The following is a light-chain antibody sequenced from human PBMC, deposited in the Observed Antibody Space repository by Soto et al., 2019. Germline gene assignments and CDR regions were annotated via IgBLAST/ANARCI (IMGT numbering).Light chain of an antibody. CDR1: QSISSW. Sequence: DIQMTQSPSTLSASVGDRVTITCRASQSISSWLAWYQQKPGKAPKLLIYDASSLESGVPSRFSGSESGTEFTLTISRLQPDDFATYYCQQYNSYSPWTFGQGTKVEI. V-gene: IGKV1-5*01. CDR3: QQYNSYSPWT. CDR2: DAS. J-gene: IGKJ1*01.